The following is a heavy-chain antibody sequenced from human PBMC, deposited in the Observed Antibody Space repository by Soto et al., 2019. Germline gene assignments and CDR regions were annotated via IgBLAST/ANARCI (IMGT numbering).Heavy chain of an antibody. J-gene: IGHJ4*02. CDR2: ISGSGGST. CDR1: GFTFSSYA. V-gene: IGHV3-23*01. Sequence: EVQLLESGGGLVQPGGSLRLSCAASGFTFSSYAMSWVRQTPGKGLEWVSAISGSGGSTYYADSVKGRFTISRDNSKNTLYLQMNSLRAEDTAVYYCAKGSRVYGDSDYWGQGTLVTVSS. CDR3: AKGSRVYGDSDY. D-gene: IGHD4-17*01.